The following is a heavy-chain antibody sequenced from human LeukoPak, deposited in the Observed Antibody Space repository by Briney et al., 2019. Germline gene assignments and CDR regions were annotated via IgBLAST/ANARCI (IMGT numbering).Heavy chain of an antibody. J-gene: IGHJ5*02. V-gene: IGHV1-69*01. D-gene: IGHD3-3*01. CDR1: GGTFSSYA. CDR3: ARCIATEWLFFNWFDP. CDR2: IIPIFGTA. Sequence: SVKVSCKASGGTFSSYAISWVRQAPGQGLEWTGGIIPIFGTANYAQKFQGRVTITADESTSTAYMELSSLRSEDTAVYYCARCIATEWLFFNWFDPWGQGTLVTVSS.